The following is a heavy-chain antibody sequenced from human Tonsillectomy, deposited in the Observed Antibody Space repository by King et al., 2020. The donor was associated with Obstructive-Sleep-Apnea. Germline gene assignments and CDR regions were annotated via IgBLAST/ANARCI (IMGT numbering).Heavy chain of an antibody. CDR3: ARRVDCGGDCWGFDY. V-gene: IGHV4-59*01. CDR2: IYYSGST. J-gene: IGHJ4*02. CDR1: GGSISSYY. D-gene: IGHD2-21*02. Sequence: VQLQESGPGLVKPSETLSLTCTVSGGSISSYYWSWIRQPPGKGLEWIGYIYYSGSTNYNPSLKSRVTISVDTSKNQFSLKLSSVTAADTAVYYCARRVDCGGDCWGFDYWGQGTLVTVSS.